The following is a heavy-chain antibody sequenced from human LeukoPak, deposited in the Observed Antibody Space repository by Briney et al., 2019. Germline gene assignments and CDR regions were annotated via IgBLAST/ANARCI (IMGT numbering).Heavy chain of an antibody. D-gene: IGHD6-19*01. CDR3: ARDQQNGYSSGWSFDS. J-gene: IGHJ5*01. Sequence: GGSLRLSCAASGFTFSSYGMSWVRQAPGKGLEWVSAISGSGGSTYYADSVKGRFTISRDNSKNTLYLQMNSLRPEDTAVYYCARDQQNGYSSGWSFDSWGQGTLVTVSS. CDR2: ISGSGGST. V-gene: IGHV3-23*01. CDR1: GFTFSSYG.